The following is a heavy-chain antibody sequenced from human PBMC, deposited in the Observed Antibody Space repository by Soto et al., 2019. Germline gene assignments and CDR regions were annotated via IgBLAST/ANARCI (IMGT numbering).Heavy chain of an antibody. CDR2: ITGDSRYI. V-gene: IGHV3-21*01. Sequence: XGSLRLSCAAAGFTFSAYTMNWVRQAPGRGLEWVSSITGDSRYIYYADSVNGRFTTSRDNTHKSLYLQLNSLRVEDTALYYCARDEGHCSSTSCAYDFWGQGSQVTVSS. D-gene: IGHD2-2*01. CDR1: GFTFSAYT. J-gene: IGHJ4*02. CDR3: ARDEGHCSSTSCAYDF.